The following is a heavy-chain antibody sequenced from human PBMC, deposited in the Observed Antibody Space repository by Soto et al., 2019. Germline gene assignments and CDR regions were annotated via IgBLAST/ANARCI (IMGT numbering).Heavy chain of an antibody. V-gene: IGHV1-18*04. Sequence: GASVKVSCKASGYTFTSYGISWVRQAPGQGLEWMGWISAYNGNTNYAQKLQGRVTMTTDTSTSTAYMELRSLRSDDTAVYYCARDRNVLLLFGPTNWFDPWGQGTLVTVSS. CDR3: ARDRNVLLLFGPTNWFDP. D-gene: IGHD3-10*01. CDR1: GYTFTSYG. J-gene: IGHJ5*02. CDR2: ISAYNGNT.